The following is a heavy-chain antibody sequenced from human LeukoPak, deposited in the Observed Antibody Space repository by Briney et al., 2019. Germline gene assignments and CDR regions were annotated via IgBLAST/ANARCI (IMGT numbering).Heavy chain of an antibody. CDR1: GGSISSGDYY. V-gene: IGHV4-30-4*08. Sequence: SETLSLTCTVSGGSISSGDYYWSWIRQPPGKGLEWIGYIYYSGSTYYNPSLKSRVTISVDTSKNQFSLKLSSVTAADTAVYYCAREGGFYCGSTSCYGLDYWGQGTLVTVSS. CDR3: AREGGFYCGSTSCYGLDY. D-gene: IGHD2-2*01. J-gene: IGHJ4*02. CDR2: IYYSGST.